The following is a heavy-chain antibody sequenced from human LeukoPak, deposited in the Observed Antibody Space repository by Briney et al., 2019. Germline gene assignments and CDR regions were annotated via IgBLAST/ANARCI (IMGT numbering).Heavy chain of an antibody. D-gene: IGHD3-10*01. Sequence: SETLSLTCAVSGYSISSGYYWGWIRQPPGKGLEWIGSIYHSGSTYYNPSLKSRVTISVDTSKNQFSLKLSSVTAADTAVYYCAGTMVREAPFDYWGQGNLVTVSS. V-gene: IGHV4-38-2*01. CDR1: GYSISSGYY. CDR2: IYHSGST. J-gene: IGHJ4*02. CDR3: AGTMVREAPFDY.